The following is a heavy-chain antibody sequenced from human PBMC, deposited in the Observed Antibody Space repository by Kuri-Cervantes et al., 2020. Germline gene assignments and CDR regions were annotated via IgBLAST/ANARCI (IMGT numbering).Heavy chain of an antibody. CDR2: IFHSGRT. V-gene: IGHV4-4*02. CDR1: GASISSRDW. D-gene: IGHD3-9*01. Sequence: GSLRLSCAVSGASISSRDWWSWVRQSPGKGLEWIEEIFHSGRTNYNPSLKSRVTITVDTSKNQFSLKLSSVTAADTAVYYCARAPFDWRFDYWGQGTLVTVSS. J-gene: IGHJ4*02. CDR3: ARAPFDWRFDY.